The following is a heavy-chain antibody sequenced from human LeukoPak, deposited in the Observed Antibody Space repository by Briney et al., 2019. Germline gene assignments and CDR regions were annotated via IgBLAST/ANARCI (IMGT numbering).Heavy chain of an antibody. CDR2: ISGSGGST. CDR3: AKDLYTSSSLVPFDY. D-gene: IGHD6-6*01. CDR1: GFTFSSYG. V-gene: IGHV3-23*01. Sequence: GGSLRLSCAASGFTFSSYGMSWVLQAPGKGLEWVSAISGSGGSTYYADSVKGRFTISRDNSKNTLYLQMNSLRAEDTAVYYCAKDLYTSSSLVPFDYWGQGTLVAVSS. J-gene: IGHJ4*02.